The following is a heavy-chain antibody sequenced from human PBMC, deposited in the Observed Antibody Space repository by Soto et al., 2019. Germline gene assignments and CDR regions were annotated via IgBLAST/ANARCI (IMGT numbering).Heavy chain of an antibody. CDR1: GFTFSSYS. CDR2: ISSSSSTT. V-gene: IGHV3-48*01. Sequence: GGSLRLSCAASGFTFSSYSMNWVRQAPGKGLEWVSYISSSSSTTYYADSVKGRFTFSRDNSKNTLYLQMNSLRAEDTAVYYCAKTANGWFSAFDIWGQGTMVTVSS. CDR3: AKTANGWFSAFDI. D-gene: IGHD6-19*01. J-gene: IGHJ3*02.